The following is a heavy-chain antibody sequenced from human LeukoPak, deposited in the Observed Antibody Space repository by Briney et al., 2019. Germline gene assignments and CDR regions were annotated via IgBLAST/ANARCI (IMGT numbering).Heavy chain of an antibody. CDR2: ISWNSGSA. CDR3: AKDRTYSGYDALDY. CDR1: GFNFDDYS. V-gene: IGHV3-9*01. Sequence: GGSLRLSCAASGFNFDDYSMHWIRQAPGKGLEWASGISWNSGSAGYADSVKGRFTISRDNAKNSLYLQMNSLRTEDTALYYCAKDRTYSGYDALDYWGQGTLVTVSS. D-gene: IGHD5-12*01. J-gene: IGHJ4*02.